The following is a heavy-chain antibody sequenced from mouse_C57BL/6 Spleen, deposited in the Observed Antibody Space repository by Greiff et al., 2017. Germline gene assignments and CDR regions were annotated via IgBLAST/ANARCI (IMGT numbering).Heavy chain of an antibody. D-gene: IGHD2-4*01. V-gene: IGHV2-9*01. CDR1: GFSLTSYG. CDR3: AKRYGYDYDVAMDY. J-gene: IGHJ4*01. CDR2: IWGGGST. Sequence: VKLMESGPGLVAPSQSLSITCTVSGFSLTSYGVDWVRQPPETGLEWLGVIWGGGSTNYNSALMSRLSISKDNSKSQVFLKMNSLQTDDTAMYYCAKRYGYDYDVAMDYWGQGTSVTVSS.